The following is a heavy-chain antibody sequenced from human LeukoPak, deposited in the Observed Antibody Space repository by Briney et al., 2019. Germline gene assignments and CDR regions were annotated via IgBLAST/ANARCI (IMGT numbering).Heavy chain of an antibody. D-gene: IGHD5-24*01. CDR3: ARGRIPYGGYNYQYYYGMDV. J-gene: IGHJ6*02. CDR1: GFTFSSYE. V-gene: IGHV3-48*03. CDR2: ISSSGSTI. Sequence: GGSLRLSCAASGFTFSSYEMNWVRQAPGKGLEWVSYISSSGSTIYYADSVKGRFTISRDNAKNSLYLQMNSLRAEDTAVYYCARGRIPYGGYNYQYYYGMDVWGQGTTVTVSS.